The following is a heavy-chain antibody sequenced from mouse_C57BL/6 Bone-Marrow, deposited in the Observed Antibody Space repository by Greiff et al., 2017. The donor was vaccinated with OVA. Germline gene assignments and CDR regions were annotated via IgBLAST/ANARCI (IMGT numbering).Heavy chain of an antibody. V-gene: IGHV1-15*01. D-gene: IGHD4-1*02. CDR3: TRSYNSNCGFDY. J-gene: IGHJ2*01. CDR1: GYTFTDYE. CDR2: IDPETGGT. Sequence: QVQLKESGAELVRPGASVTLSCKASGYTFTDYEMHWVKQTPVHGLEWIGAIDPETGGTAYNQKFKGKAILTADKSSSTAYMELRSLTSEDSAVYYYTRSYNSNCGFDYWGHGATLTVSP.